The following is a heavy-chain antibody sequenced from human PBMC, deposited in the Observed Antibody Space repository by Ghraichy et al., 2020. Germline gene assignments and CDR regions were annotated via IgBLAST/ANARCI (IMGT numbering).Heavy chain of an antibody. Sequence: GGSLRLSCAASGFTFGSYSMHWVRQAPGKGLEWVALMSYDGSDTHYADSVKGRFNISRDNSKNTLYLQMDSLSVDDTAVYFCARGPGSGSWTIDYWGRGTLVTVSS. V-gene: IGHV3-30-3*01. D-gene: IGHD6-13*01. CDR1: GFTFGSYS. CDR3: ARGPGSGSWTIDY. J-gene: IGHJ4*02. CDR2: MSYDGSDT.